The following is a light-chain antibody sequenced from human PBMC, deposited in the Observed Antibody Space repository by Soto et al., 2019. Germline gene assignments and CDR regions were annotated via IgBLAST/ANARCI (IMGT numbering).Light chain of an antibody. CDR2: GAS. CDR1: QSVRNN. J-gene: IGKJ4*01. CDR3: QQYNNWPAVT. V-gene: IGKV3-15*01. Sequence: EIVMTQSPATLSVSPGERATLSCRASQSVRNNLAWYQQKPGQAPRLLIQGASTRATGIPARFSGSGSGTEFTLTISSLQAEDFAVYYCQQYNNWPAVTFGGGTKVEIK.